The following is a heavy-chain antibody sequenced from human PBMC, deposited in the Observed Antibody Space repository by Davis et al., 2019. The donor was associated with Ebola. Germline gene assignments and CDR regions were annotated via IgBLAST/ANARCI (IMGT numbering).Heavy chain of an antibody. Sequence: ASVKVSCKASGYTFTNYGITWVRQAPGQGLEWMGWISAYNGNTNYAQKLQGRVTMTTDTSTSTAYMELRSLRSDDTAVYYCARGITMVRGQDYFDYWGQGTLVTVSS. CDR2: ISAYNGNT. D-gene: IGHD3-10*01. V-gene: IGHV1-18*04. CDR3: ARGITMVRGQDYFDY. J-gene: IGHJ4*02. CDR1: GYTFTNYG.